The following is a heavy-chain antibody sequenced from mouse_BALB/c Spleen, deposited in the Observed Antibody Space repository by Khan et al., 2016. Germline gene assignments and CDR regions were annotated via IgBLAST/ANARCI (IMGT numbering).Heavy chain of an antibody. CDR3: ATGITTVIATRRYY. CDR2: INTNTGET. J-gene: IGHJ2*01. V-gene: IGHV9-3-1*01. CDR1: GYTFTNFG. Sequence: QIQLVQSGPELKKPGETVKISCKASGYTFTNFGINWVRQAPGKGLEWMDWINTNTGETTYADDFKGRFAFSLETSASTAYLQINNSRNEDTDTYFCATGITTVIATRRYYWGQGTTLTVSS. D-gene: IGHD1-1*01.